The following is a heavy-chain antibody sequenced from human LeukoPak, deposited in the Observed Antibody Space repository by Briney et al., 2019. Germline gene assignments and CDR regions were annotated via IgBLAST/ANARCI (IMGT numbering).Heavy chain of an antibody. D-gene: IGHD3-22*01. CDR2: IGNDGGGT. V-gene: IGHV3-23*01. Sequence: GGSLRLSCAASGFIFNNYGLIWVRQAPGKGLEWVSAIGNDGGGTNYADFVKGRFIISRDNSKNTLFLQMNSLRAEDTALYYCAKGSSGYFVDLWGQGTLVTVSS. CDR3: AKGSSGYFVDL. CDR1: GFIFNNYG. J-gene: IGHJ5*02.